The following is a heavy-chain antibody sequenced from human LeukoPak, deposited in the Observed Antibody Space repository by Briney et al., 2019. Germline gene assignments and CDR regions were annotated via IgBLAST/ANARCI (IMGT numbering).Heavy chain of an antibody. Sequence: GASVKVSCKASGYTFTSYGISWVRQAPGQGLEWMGRIIPIFGTANYAQKFQGRVTITTDESTSTAYMELSSLRSKDTAVYYCATEPTIYDFWSGSMYYFDYWGQGTLVTVSS. V-gene: IGHV1-69*05. CDR3: ATEPTIYDFWSGSMYYFDY. CDR2: IIPIFGTA. CDR1: GYTFTSYG. J-gene: IGHJ4*02. D-gene: IGHD3-3*01.